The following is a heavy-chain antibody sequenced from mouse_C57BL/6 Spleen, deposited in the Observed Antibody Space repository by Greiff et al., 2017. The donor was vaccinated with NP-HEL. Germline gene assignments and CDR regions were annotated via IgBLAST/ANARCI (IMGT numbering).Heavy chain of an antibody. CDR1: GYAFSSSW. V-gene: IGHV1-82*01. D-gene: IGHD2-3*01. CDR2: IYPGDGDT. Sequence: QVQLQQSGPELVKPGASVKISCKASGYAFSSSWMNWVKQRPGKGLEWIGRIYPGDGDTNYTGKFNGKATLTADRSSSTAYMQLSSLTSEDSAVDFCARGEDGYWGYAMDYWGQGTSVTVSS. CDR3: ARGEDGYWGYAMDY. J-gene: IGHJ4*01.